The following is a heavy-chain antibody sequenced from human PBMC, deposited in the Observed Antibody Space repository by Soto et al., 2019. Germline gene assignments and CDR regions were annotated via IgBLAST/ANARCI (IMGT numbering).Heavy chain of an antibody. J-gene: IGHJ4*02. D-gene: IGHD3-10*01. CDR3: ARDFGRFGGLLGRGYYFDY. CDR1: GYSFIDHW. Sequence: GESLKISCKGSGYSFIDHWIAWVRQMPGKGLEWMGIIYPHDSDTTYSPSFQGQVTISADKSISTAYLQWSSLEASDTAVYYCARDFGRFGGLLGRGYYFDYWGQGTLVTVSS. V-gene: IGHV5-51*01. CDR2: IYPHDSDT.